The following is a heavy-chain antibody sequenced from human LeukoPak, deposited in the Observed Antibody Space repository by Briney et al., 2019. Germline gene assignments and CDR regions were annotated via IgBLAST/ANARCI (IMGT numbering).Heavy chain of an antibody. J-gene: IGHJ6*02. V-gene: IGHV1-8*02. CDR1: GYTFTSYG. CDR3: ARRKSDYGDYYYGMDV. Sequence: ASVKVSCKASGYTFTSYGISWVRQATGQGLEWMGWMNPNTGDADYAQKFQGRATMTRNISISTAYMELSSLRFEDTAVYYCARRKSDYGDYYYGMDVWGQGTTVTVSS. CDR2: MNPNTGDA. D-gene: IGHD4-17*01.